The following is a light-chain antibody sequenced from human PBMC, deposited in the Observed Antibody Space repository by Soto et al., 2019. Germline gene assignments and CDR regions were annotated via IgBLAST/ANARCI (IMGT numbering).Light chain of an antibody. CDR3: QQHQSYWT. CDR2: DVS. CDR1: QTISSW. V-gene: IGKV1-5*01. J-gene: IGKJ1*01. Sequence: DIQMTQSPSTLSGSVGDRVTITCRASQTISSWLAWYQQKPGKVPNLLIYDVSNLESGVPSRFSGSGSGTEFTLTISSLQPDDFATYYCQQHQSYWTFGQGTKVDIK.